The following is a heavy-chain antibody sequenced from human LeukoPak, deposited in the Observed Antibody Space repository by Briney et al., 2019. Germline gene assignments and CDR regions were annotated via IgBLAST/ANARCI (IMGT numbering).Heavy chain of an antibody. J-gene: IGHJ4*02. CDR1: GFTFSSYS. CDR3: ARDLDYYDSSGSDY. D-gene: IGHD3-22*01. Sequence: PGGSLRLSCAASGFTFSSYSMTWVRQAPGKGLEWVSYISSSSSTIYYADSVKGRFTISRDNAKNSLYLQMSSLRAEDTAVYYCARDLDYYDSSGSDYWGQGTLVTVSS. V-gene: IGHV3-48*01. CDR2: ISSSSSTI.